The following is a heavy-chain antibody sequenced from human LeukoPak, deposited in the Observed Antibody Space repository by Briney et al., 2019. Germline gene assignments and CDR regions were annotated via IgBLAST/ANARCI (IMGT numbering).Heavy chain of an antibody. CDR3: ARGFAPAYNFGVFDY. V-gene: IGHV3-53*01. CDR1: GFTVSNNY. J-gene: IGHJ4*02. D-gene: IGHD5-18*01. CDR2: LYTGGET. Sequence: PGGSLRLSCAASGFTVSNNYMIWVRQAPGEGLEWVSLLYTGGETNYADSVKGRFTISRDTSKNTVSLHMSSLRAEDTAVYYCARGFAPAYNFGVFDYWGQGTLVTVSS.